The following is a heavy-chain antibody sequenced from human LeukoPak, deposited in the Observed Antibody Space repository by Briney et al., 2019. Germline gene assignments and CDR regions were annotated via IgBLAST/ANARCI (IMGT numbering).Heavy chain of an antibody. V-gene: IGHV3-74*01. CDR3: VRDRGGLPIVY. Sequence: PGGSLRLSCAASGFTFSAYWMHWVRQVPGKGLVWVSHINSDASTTTYADSVKGRFTISRDNAKNTLFLQMKRLRAEDTAVYYCVRDRGGLPIVYWGQGSLVTVSS. J-gene: IGHJ4*02. CDR1: GFTFSAYW. D-gene: IGHD3-10*01. CDR2: INSDASTT.